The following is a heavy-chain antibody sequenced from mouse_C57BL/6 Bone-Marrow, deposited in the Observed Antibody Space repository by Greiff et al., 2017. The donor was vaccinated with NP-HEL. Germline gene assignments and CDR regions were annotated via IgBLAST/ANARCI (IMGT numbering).Heavy chain of an antibody. Sequence: EVKVEESGGGLVKPGGSLKLSCAASGFTFSSYAMSWVRQTPEKRLEWVATISDGGSYTYYPDNVKGRFTISRDNAKNNLYLQMSHLKSEDTAMYYCARGQLAWFAYWGQGTLVTVSA. CDR2: ISDGGSYT. CDR1: GFTFSSYA. D-gene: IGHD4-1*02. V-gene: IGHV5-4*03. J-gene: IGHJ3*01. CDR3: ARGQLAWFAY.